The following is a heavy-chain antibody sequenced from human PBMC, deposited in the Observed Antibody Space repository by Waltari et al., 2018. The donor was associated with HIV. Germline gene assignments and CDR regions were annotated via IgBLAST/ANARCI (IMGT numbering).Heavy chain of an antibody. CDR2: IKQDGSEE. CDR1: GFRFADHW. J-gene: IGHJ4*02. Sequence: ELLLVESGGGLVQPGGSLRLSCAASGFRFADHWMTWVRQAPGREVECVAKIKQDGSEEYYVDSVKGRFTISRDNARNSLYLQMNSLTAEDTALYYCATRSYDYISRASAWFLDSWGQGTLVTVSS. V-gene: IGHV3-7*01. D-gene: IGHD3-10*01. CDR3: ATRSYDYISRASAWFLDS.